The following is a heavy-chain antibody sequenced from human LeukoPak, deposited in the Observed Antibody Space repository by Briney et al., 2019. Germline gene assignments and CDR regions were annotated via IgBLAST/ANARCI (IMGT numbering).Heavy chain of an antibody. CDR2: VDPEDGET. J-gene: IGHJ5*02. CDR3: ATGDLRFWFDP. V-gene: IGHV1-69-2*01. D-gene: IGHD3-3*01. Sequence: GATVKISCKASGYTFTDYYMHWVQQAPGKGLEWMGRVDPEDGETIYAEKFQGRVTITADTSTDTAYMELSSLRSEDTAVYYCATGDLRFWFDPWGQGTLVTVSS. CDR1: GYTFTDYY.